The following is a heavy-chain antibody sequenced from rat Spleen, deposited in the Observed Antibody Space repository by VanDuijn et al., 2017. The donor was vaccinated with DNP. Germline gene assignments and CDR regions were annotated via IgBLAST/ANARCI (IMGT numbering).Heavy chain of an antibody. D-gene: IGHD1-6*01. J-gene: IGHJ2*01. CDR1: GFTFSVYN. Sequence: LVESGGGLVQPGRSLKLSCAASGFTFSVYNMAWVRQLPTKRLEWVATILYDGNNFYYGDSVKGRFTVSRDNSRSILYLQMDSLRSEDTATYFCVKRTTGIFDYWGQGVMVTVSS. CDR3: VKRTTGIFDY. CDR2: ILYDGNNF. V-gene: IGHV5-7*01.